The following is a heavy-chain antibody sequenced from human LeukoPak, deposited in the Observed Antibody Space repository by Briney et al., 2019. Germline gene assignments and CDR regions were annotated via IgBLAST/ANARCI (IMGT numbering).Heavy chain of an antibody. CDR1: GFTVSSNY. V-gene: IGHV3-66*01. J-gene: IGHJ4*02. CDR3: ARGTVVSPFLFDY. Sequence: GGSLRLSCAASGFTVSSNYMSWVRQAPGKGLEWVSVIYSGGNTYYADSVKGRFTISRDNSKNTLYLQMNSLRAEDTAVYYCARGTVVSPFLFDYWGQGTLVTVSS. CDR2: IYSGGNT. D-gene: IGHD4-23*01.